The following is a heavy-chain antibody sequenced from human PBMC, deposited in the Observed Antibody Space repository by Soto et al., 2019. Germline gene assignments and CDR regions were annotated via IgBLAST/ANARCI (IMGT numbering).Heavy chain of an antibody. V-gene: IGHV3-21*01. CDR3: VRDRDYYGSGFDY. CDR1: GFTFSSYT. Sequence: EVQLVESGGGQVKPGGSLRLSCAASGFTFSSYTMNWVRQAPDKGLEWVSSIAGGSNYIYYADSATVRFTITRDNAKNTLYLQMNSLSAEDTAVYYCVRDRDYYGSGFDYWGQGTLVTVSS. CDR2: IAGGSNYI. D-gene: IGHD3-10*01. J-gene: IGHJ4*02.